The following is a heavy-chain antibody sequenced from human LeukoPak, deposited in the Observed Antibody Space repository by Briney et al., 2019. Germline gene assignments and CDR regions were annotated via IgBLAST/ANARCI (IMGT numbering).Heavy chain of an antibody. V-gene: IGHV7-4-1*02. J-gene: IGHJ4*02. CDR1: GYTFTSYA. CDR3: ASDILTGCLDY. Sequence: VSVKVSCKASGYTFTSYAMNWVRQAPGQGLEWMGWINTNTGNPTYAQGFTGRFVFSLDTSVSTAYLQISSLKAEDTAVYYCASDILTGCLDYWGQGTLVTVSS. CDR2: INTNTGNP. D-gene: IGHD3-9*01.